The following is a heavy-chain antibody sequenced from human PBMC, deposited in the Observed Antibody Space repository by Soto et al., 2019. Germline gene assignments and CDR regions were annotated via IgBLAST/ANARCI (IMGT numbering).Heavy chain of an antibody. CDR2: IRSKAYGGTT. J-gene: IGHJ4*02. V-gene: IGHV3-49*03. CDR3: AKDRPRRTSGYFFDY. CDR1: GFTFGDYA. D-gene: IGHD1-1*01. Sequence: GGSLRLSCTASGFTFGDYAMSWFRQAPGKGLEWVGFIRSKAYGGTTEYAASVKGRFTISRDDSKSIAYLQMNSLKTEDTAVYYCAKDRPRRTSGYFFDYWGQGTPVTVSS.